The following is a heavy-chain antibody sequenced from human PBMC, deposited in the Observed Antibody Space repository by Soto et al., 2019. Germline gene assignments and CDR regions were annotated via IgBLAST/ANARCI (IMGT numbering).Heavy chain of an antibody. V-gene: IGHV3-30-3*01. D-gene: IGHD3-10*01. Sequence: QVQLVASGGGVVQQGRSLTLSCEASGFTFRRHAIHWVRQAPGKGLEWVAVISRDGSNKYYEDSVKGRFTISRDNSKNTLFLQLNSLRLEDTAVYYCARSRNGGVADSFDYWGQGTLVTVSS. CDR1: GFTFRRHA. CDR3: ARSRNGGVADSFDY. J-gene: IGHJ4*02. CDR2: ISRDGSNK.